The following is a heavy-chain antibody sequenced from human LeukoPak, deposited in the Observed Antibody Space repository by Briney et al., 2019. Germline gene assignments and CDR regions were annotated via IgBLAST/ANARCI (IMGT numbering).Heavy chain of an antibody. J-gene: IGHJ4*02. Sequence: GGSLRLSCAASGFTFGDTWMNWVRQVPGQGLEWVANIKQDGSEKFYVVSVKGRFTISRDNAKNSLYLQMNSLRAEDTAVYYCARDAHYDFWSGYYSTWPLGYWGQGTLVTVSS. D-gene: IGHD3-3*01. CDR3: ARDAHYDFWSGYYSTWPLGY. CDR2: IKQDGSEK. V-gene: IGHV3-7*01. CDR1: GFTFGDTW.